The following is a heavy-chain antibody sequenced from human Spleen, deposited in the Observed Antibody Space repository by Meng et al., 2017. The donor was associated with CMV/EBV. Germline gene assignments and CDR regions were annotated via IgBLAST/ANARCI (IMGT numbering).Heavy chain of an antibody. CDR2: ISDSAITT. J-gene: IGHJ4*02. CDR1: GFTFSSYA. Sequence: SCAASGFTFSSYAMSWVRQAPGKGLEWVSGISDSAITTFYADSVKGRFTISRDNSKNTLYLQMNSLRAGDTAIYYCAKGTYRSIWYYFDDWGQGTLVTVSS. CDR3: AKGTYRSIWYYFDD. D-gene: IGHD6-13*01. V-gene: IGHV3-23*01.